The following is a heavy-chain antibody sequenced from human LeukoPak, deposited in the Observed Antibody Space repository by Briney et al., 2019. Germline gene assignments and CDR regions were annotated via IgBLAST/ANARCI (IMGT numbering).Heavy chain of an antibody. CDR2: IIPIFGTA. V-gene: IGHV1-69*05. Sequence: GSSVKVSFKASGGTFISYAISWVRQAPGQGREWRGGIIPIFGTANYAQKFQGRVTITTDESTSTAYMELSSLRSEDTAVYYCARGPAEEGYYYYMGVWGKGTTVTVSS. CDR3: ARGPAEEGYYYYMGV. D-gene: IGHD2-2*01. CDR1: GGTFISYA. J-gene: IGHJ6*03.